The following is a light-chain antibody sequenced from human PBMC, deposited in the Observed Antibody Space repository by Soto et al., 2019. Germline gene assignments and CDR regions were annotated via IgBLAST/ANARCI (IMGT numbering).Light chain of an antibody. CDR2: LGS. CDR3: MQALQTPLFT. V-gene: IGKV2-28*01. Sequence: DLVMTQSPLFLPVTPGEPASISRRSSQSLLHSNGYQHLDWYLQKPGQSPQLLIYLGSSRASGVPDRFSGSGSGTDFTLTISRVEAEDVGVYYCMQALQTPLFTFGPGTKVDIK. CDR1: QSLLHSNGYQH. J-gene: IGKJ3*01.